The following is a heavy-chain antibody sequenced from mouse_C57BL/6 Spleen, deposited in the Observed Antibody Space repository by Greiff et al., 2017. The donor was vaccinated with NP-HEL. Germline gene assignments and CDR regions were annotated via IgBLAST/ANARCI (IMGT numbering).Heavy chain of an antibody. CDR3: ASYYDGSSSLFAD. Sequence: QVQLQQPGAELVKPGASVKLSCKASGYTFTSYWMHWVKQRPGQGLEWIGMIHPNSGSTNYNEKFKSKATLTVDKSSSTAYMQLSSLTSEDSAVYYGASYYDGSSSLFADWGQGTLVTVSA. V-gene: IGHV1-64*01. J-gene: IGHJ3*01. D-gene: IGHD1-1*01. CDR1: GYTFTSYW. CDR2: IHPNSGST.